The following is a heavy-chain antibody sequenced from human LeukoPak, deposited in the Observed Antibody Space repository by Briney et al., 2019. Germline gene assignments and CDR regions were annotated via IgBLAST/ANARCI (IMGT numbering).Heavy chain of an antibody. CDR3: ARGKYSFDY. CDR2: ISSSGSTI. Sequence: GGSLRLSSAASGFTFSDSYMSWIRQAPGKGLEYISYISSSGSTIYYADSVKGRFTLSRDNAKNSLSLEMNSLRAEDTPVYYCARGKYSFDYWGQGTLVTVSS. J-gene: IGHJ4*02. V-gene: IGHV3-11*01. CDR1: GFTFSDSY.